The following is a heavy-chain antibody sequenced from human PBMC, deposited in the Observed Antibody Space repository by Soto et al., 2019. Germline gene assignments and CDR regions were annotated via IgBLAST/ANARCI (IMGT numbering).Heavy chain of an antibody. V-gene: IGHV4-59*01. CDR1: GGSISSYY. Sequence: PSETLSLTCTVSGGSISSYYWSWIRQPPGKGLEWIGYIYYSGSTNYNPSLKSRVTISVDTSKNQFSLKLSSVTAADTAVYYCARAHPGYSYGEKFDYWGPGTLVTVSS. J-gene: IGHJ4*02. D-gene: IGHD5-18*01. CDR2: IYYSGST. CDR3: ARAHPGYSYGEKFDY.